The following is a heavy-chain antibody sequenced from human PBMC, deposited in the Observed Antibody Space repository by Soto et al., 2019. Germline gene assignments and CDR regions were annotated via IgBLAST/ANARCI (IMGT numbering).Heavy chain of an antibody. D-gene: IGHD3-22*01. Sequence: QEQLVQSGAEVKKPGSLVKVSCKASGGLFSSYPISWVRQVPRQGLEWMGGIIPVFQTAYYTQRFQGRVTITADESTNTAYMELSSLRSEDTAIYYCARGGSGYTWFNEFWGQGTLVTVSS. J-gene: IGHJ4*02. CDR2: IIPVFQTA. CDR1: GGLFSSYP. V-gene: IGHV1-69*01. CDR3: ARGGSGYTWFNEF.